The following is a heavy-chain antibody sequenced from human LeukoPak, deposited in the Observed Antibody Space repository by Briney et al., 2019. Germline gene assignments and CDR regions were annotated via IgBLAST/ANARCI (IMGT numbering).Heavy chain of an antibody. J-gene: IGHJ4*02. D-gene: IGHD3-10*01. Sequence: GGSLSLSCAASGFTFSTYAMHWVRQAPGKGLEWVAIVSYDGTKKDYADSVKGRFSISRDNSRNTLYLQMNSLRAEDTAIYYCAKDNIAQGSGSYLDYWGQGALVTVSS. CDR3: AKDNIAQGSGSYLDY. V-gene: IGHV3-30*18. CDR1: GFTFSTYA. CDR2: VSYDGTKK.